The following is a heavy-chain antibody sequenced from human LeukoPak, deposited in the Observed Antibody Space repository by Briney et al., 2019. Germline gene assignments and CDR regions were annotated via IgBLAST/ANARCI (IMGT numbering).Heavy chain of an antibody. V-gene: IGHV4-4*07. CDR3: ARDNGSGYTYGYEHYYYYIDV. CDR1: GGSIGDDY. CDR2: FHTGGTT. Sequence: SEALSLTCTVSGGSIGDDYFAWIRQPAGKGLEWIGRFHTGGTTNYNPSLMSRVTLSIDTSKKQISLRLTSVTAADTALYYCARDNGSGYTYGYEHYYYYIDVWGKGTTVTVSS. J-gene: IGHJ6*03. D-gene: IGHD5-18*01.